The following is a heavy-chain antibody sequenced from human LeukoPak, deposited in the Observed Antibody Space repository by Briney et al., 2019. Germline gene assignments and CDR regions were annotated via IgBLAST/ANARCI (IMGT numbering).Heavy chain of an antibody. D-gene: IGHD3-3*01. J-gene: IGHJ6*02. CDR1: GYTFTGYY. V-gene: IGHV1-2*02. CDR2: INPNSGGT. CDR3: ARGLRFLEWLLDYYYGMDV. Sequence: ASVKVSCKASGYTFTGYYMHWVRQAPGQGLEWMGWINPNSGGTNYAQKFQGRVTVTRDTSISTAYMELSRLRSDDTAVYYCARGLRFLEWLLDYYYGMDVWGQGTTVTVSS.